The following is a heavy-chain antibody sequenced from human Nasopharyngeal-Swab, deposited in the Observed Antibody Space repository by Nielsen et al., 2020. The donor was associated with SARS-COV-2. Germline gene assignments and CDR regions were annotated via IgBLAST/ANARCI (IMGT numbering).Heavy chain of an antibody. CDR1: GFTFSSYE. D-gene: IGHD3-3*01. J-gene: IGHJ6*02. CDR2: IYYSGST. V-gene: IGHV4-39*01. CDR3: ARRDYDFWSGFNGYYYGMDV. Sequence: ESLKISCAASGFTFSSYEMNWIRQPPGKGLEWIGSIYYSGSTYYNPSLKSRVTISVDTSKNQFSLKLSSVTAADTAVYYCARRDYDFWSGFNGYYYGMDVWGQGTTVTVSS.